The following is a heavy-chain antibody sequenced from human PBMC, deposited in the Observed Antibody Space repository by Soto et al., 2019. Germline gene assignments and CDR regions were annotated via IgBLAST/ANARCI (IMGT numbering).Heavy chain of an antibody. J-gene: IGHJ4*02. CDR3: AKALGRDFSDFDS. CDR1: GFTFSSNA. D-gene: IGHD3-10*01. CDR2: ISDSGGST. V-gene: IGHV3-23*01. Sequence: EVQLLESGGGLVQPGGSLRLSCEASGFTFSSNAMTWVRQAPGKGLEWVSAISDSGGSTYYADSVAGRFTISRDNSRHTLYLQMSSLRAEDTAIYYCAKALGRDFSDFDSWGQGTQVTVSS.